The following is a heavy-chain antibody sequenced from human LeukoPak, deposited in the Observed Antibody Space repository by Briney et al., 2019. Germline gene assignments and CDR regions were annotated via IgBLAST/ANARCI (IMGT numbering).Heavy chain of an antibody. CDR2: IYYSGST. Sequence: PSETLSLTCTVSGDSISSSFYYWGWIRQPPGKGLEWIGSIYYSGSTYYNPSLKSRVTISVDTSKNQFSLKLSSVTAADTAVYYCARLWSGFDYWGQGTLVTVSS. CDR1: GDSISSSFYY. V-gene: IGHV4-39*01. D-gene: IGHD3-3*01. CDR3: ARLWSGFDY. J-gene: IGHJ4*02.